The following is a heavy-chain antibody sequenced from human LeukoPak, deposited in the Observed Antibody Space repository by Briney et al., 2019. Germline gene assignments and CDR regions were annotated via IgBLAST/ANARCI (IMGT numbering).Heavy chain of an antibody. D-gene: IGHD3-10*01. V-gene: IGHV4-59*01. CDR2: IYYSGST. CDR1: GGSISSYY. CDR3: ARDRGSGNGMDV. J-gene: IGHJ6*02. Sequence: SETLSLTCPVSGGSISSYYWSWIRQPPGRGLEWIGYIYYSGSTNYKPSLNRRVTISVDPSKNQVSPKMSPVTAADTAVYYCARDRGSGNGMDVWGQGTTVTVSS.